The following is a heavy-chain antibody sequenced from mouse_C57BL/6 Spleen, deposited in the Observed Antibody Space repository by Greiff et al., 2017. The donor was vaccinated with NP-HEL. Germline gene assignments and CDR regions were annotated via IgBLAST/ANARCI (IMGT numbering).Heavy chain of an antibody. CDR1: GYAFSSYW. D-gene: IGHD2-3*01. Sequence: QVQLQQSGAELVKPGASVKISCKASGYAFSSYWMNWVKQRPGQGLEWIGQIYPGDGDTNYNGKFKGKATLTADKSASTAYMQLSSLTSEDSAVYICARIYDGRMDYWGQGTSVTVAS. CDR3: ARIYDGRMDY. V-gene: IGHV1-80*01. CDR2: IYPGDGDT. J-gene: IGHJ4*01.